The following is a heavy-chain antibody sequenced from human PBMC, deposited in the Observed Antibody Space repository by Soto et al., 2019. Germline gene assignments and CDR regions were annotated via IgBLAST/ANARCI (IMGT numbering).Heavy chain of an antibody. V-gene: IGHV1-69*08. CDR2: IIPILGIA. CDR1: GGTFSSYT. CDR3: ARDRKWEEVRNSSCWYVPFDY. Sequence: QVQLVQSGAEVKKPGSSVKVSCKASGGTFSSYTISWVRQAPGQGLEWMGRIIPILGIANYAQKFQGRVTLPAEKSPRTAYMGLSRLRSEDTAVYYCARDRKWEEVRNSSCWYVPFDYWGQGTLVTVSS. J-gene: IGHJ4*02. D-gene: IGHD6-19*01.